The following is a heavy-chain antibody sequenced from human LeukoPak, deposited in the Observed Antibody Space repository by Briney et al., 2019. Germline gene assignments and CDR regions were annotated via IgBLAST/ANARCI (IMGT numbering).Heavy chain of an antibody. CDR3: ARGPPNWGYDY. CDR1: GYSFTSYG. D-gene: IGHD7-27*01. V-gene: IGHV1-18*01. J-gene: IGHJ4*02. CDR2: ISIYNGNT. Sequence: ASVKVSCKASGYSFTSYGLSWVRQAPGQGLEWMGWISIYNGNTNYAQKFQDRVTMTRNTSISTAYMELSSLRSDDTAVYYCARGPPNWGYDYWGPGTLVTVSS.